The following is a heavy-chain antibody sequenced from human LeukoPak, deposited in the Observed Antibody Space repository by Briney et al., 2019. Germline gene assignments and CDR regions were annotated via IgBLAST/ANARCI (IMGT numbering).Heavy chain of an antibody. CDR1: GFNFSIYW. CDR2: INIAGSVT. CDR3: ARDMGD. J-gene: IGHJ4*01. D-gene: IGHD1-26*01. V-gene: IGHV3-74*01. Sequence: GGSLRLSCAASGFNFSIYWMHWVRQAPGEGLEWVSCINIAGSVTTYAASVRDRFTISRDNAKKALYLQMNSLRAEARAVYYCARDMGDWGHRTLVTVSS.